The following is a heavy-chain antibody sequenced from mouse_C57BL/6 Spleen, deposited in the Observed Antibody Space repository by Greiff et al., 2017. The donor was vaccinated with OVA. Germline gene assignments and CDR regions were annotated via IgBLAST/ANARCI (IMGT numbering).Heavy chain of an antibody. V-gene: IGHV5-6*01. J-gene: IGHJ4*01. Sequence: EVKLMESGGDLVKPGGSLKLSCAASGFTFSSYGMSWVRQTPDKRLEWVATISSGGSYTYYPDSVKGRFTISRDNAKNTLYLQMSSLKSEDTAMYYCARGEDYWGQGTSVTVSS. CDR1: GFTFSSYG. CDR2: ISSGGSYT. CDR3: ARGEDY.